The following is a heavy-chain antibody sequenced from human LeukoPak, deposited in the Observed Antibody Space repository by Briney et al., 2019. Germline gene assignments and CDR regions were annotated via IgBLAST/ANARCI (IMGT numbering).Heavy chain of an antibody. Sequence: ESGPRLMKPTQTLTLTCTFSGFSFSTSGVGVGWIRQPPGKALEWLALIYWHGDQRYSPSLKTRLTIAKDTSKNQVVLTLTSVDPVDTATYYCVHQHNLAAADTWGQGLLVTVSS. V-gene: IGHV2-5*01. D-gene: IGHD6-13*01. J-gene: IGHJ4*02. CDR1: GFSFSTSGVG. CDR3: VHQHNLAAADT. CDR2: IYWHGDQ.